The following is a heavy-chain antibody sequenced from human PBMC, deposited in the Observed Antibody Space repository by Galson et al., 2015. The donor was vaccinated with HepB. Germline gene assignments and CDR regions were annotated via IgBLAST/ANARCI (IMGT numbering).Heavy chain of an antibody. Sequence: SLRLSCAASGFTFSGSAMHWVRQASGKGLEWVGRIRSKANSYATAYAASVKGRFTISRDDSKNTAYLQMNSLKTEDTAVYYCTSRIAVAPFYYYYYGMDVWGQGTTVTVSS. CDR2: IRSKANSYAT. V-gene: IGHV3-73*01. D-gene: IGHD6-19*01. J-gene: IGHJ6*02. CDR3: TSRIAVAPFYYYYYGMDV. CDR1: GFTFSGSA.